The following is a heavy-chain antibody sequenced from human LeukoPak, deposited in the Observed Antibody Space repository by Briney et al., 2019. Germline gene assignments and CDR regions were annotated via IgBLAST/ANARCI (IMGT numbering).Heavy chain of an antibody. CDR1: GASISSYY. CDR3: ARHPELYFFGY. V-gene: IGHV4-59*08. CDR2: ISYSGST. Sequence: SETLSLTCTVSGASISSYYWSWIRQPPGKGLEWIGYISYSGSTNYNPSLKSRVTISADTSKNQVSLTLSSVTAADTAVYYCARHPELYFFGYWGQGTLVTVSS. D-gene: IGHD3-10*01. J-gene: IGHJ4*02.